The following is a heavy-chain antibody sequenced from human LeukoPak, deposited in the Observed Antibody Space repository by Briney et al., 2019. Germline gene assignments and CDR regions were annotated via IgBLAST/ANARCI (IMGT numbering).Heavy chain of an antibody. D-gene: IGHD3-22*01. V-gene: IGHV3-33*01. CDR2: IWYDGSNK. J-gene: IGHJ4*02. Sequence: GGSLRLSCAASGFSFSSCGMHWVRQAPGKGLEWVAVIWYDGSNKYYADSVKGRFTISRDNSKNTLYLQMNSLRAEDTAVYYCARAGDYDSSGYYHTPWFDYWGQGTLVTVSS. CDR1: GFSFSSCG. CDR3: ARAGDYDSSGYYHTPWFDY.